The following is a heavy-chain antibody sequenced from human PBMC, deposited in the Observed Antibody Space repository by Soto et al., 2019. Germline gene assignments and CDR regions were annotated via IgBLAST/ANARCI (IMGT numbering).Heavy chain of an antibody. V-gene: IGHV1-2*02. Sequence: ASAKVSCKASGYTFTVYYMHWVRQAPRQGLEWMGWINPNSGGTMYPQKFQGRVTMTWDTSISTAYMALTRLRSDDTAVYYCARDLAKGGGSAGFDYWGQGTLVTVSS. CDR2: INPNSGGT. J-gene: IGHJ4*02. D-gene: IGHD1-26*01. CDR3: ARDLAKGGGSAGFDY. CDR1: GYTFTVYY.